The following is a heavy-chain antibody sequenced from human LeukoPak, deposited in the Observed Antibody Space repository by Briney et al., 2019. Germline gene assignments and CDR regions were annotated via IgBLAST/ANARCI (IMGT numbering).Heavy chain of an antibody. D-gene: IGHD3-10*01. J-gene: IGHJ4*02. V-gene: IGHV3-7*03. CDR2: IKQGGSEK. Sequence: GGSLRLSCAASGFTFSSYWMSWVRQAPGKGLEWVANIKQGGSEKYYVDSVKGRFTISRDNAKNSLYLQMNSLRAEDTAVYYCARDLGYYYGSGSYVYWGQGTLVTVSS. CDR3: ARDLGYYYGSGSYVY. CDR1: GFTFSSYW.